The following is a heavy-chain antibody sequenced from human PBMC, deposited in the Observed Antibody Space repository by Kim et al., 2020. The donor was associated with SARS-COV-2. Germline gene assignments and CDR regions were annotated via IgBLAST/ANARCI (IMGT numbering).Heavy chain of an antibody. CDR2: IYYSGST. CDR3: ARYTSSIAARSPFMDV. CDR1: GGSISSYY. V-gene: IGHV4-59*08. D-gene: IGHD6-6*01. Sequence: SETLSLTCTVSGGSISSYYWSWIRQPPGKGLEWIGYIYYSGSTNYNPSLKSRVTISVDTSKNQFSLKLSSVTAADTAVYYCARYTSSIAARSPFMDVWGKGTTVTVSS. J-gene: IGHJ6*03.